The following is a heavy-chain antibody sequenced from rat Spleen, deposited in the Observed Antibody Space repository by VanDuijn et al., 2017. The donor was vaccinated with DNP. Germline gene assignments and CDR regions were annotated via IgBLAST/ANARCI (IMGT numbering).Heavy chain of an antibody. CDR3: ARWYGGSSPYFDY. D-gene: IGHD1-11*01. Sequence: EVQLQESGPGLVKPSQSLSLTCSVTGYSITSNYWGWIRKFPGNRMEWIGHISYSDSTGYNPSLKSRFSITRDTSKNQFFLQLNSLTTEDTATYYCARWYGGSSPYFDYWGQGVMVTVSS. V-gene: IGHV3-1*01. J-gene: IGHJ2*01. CDR2: ISYSDST. CDR1: GYSITSNY.